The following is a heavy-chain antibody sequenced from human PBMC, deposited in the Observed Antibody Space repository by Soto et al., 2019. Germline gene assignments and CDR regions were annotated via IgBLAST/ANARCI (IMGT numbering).Heavy chain of an antibody. J-gene: IGHJ6*02. V-gene: IGHV1-3*01. CDR3: ARDHNFGFILYAMDV. D-gene: IGHD2-15*01. CDR1: GYTFTSYG. CDR2: INAGNGNT. Sequence: ASVKVSCKASGYTFTSYGIHWVRQAPGQRLEWTGWINAGNGNTKYSEKFQGRVTITRDTSASTAYLELSSLRSEDTAVYYCARDHNFGFILYAMDVWGQGTTVTVSS.